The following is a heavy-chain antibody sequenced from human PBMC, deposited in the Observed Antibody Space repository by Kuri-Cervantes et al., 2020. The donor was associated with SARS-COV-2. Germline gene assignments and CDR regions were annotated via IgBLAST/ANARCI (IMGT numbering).Heavy chain of an antibody. J-gene: IGHJ6*02. Sequence: GESLKISCAASGFTFSDYYMSWIRQAPGKGLEWVSYISSSGSTIYYADSVKGRFTISRDNAKNSLYLQMNSLRAEDTAVYYCARDSFVPAAPNYYYGMDVWGQGTTVTVSS. CDR2: ISSSGSTI. V-gene: IGHV3-11*04. CDR3: ARDSFVPAAPNYYYGMDV. D-gene: IGHD2-2*01. CDR1: GFTFSDYY.